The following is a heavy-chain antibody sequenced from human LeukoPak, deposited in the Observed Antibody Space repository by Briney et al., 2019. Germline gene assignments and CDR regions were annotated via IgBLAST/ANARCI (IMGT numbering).Heavy chain of an antibody. CDR1: GGTFSSYA. CDR2: ISGYNGNT. J-gene: IGHJ4*02. CDR3: ARDLTHRRNYDNSGYQIVPAF. V-gene: IGHV1-18*01. Sequence: ASVKVSCKASGGTFSSYAISWVRQARGQGLEWMGWISGYNGNTKYVQKFQGRVAMTTDTSTGTAYMGLRSLRSDDTAVYYCARDLTHRRNYDNSGYQIVPAFWGQGTLVTVSS. D-gene: IGHD3-22*01.